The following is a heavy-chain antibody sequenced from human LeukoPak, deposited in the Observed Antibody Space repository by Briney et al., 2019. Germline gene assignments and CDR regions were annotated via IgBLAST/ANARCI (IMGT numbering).Heavy chain of an antibody. Sequence: SDTLSHTRAVYGVLLRGYHWLWLPPPPGKALEWIGELNHSGSTHYTLPLKSPVTISGDTSKNQFSLKLSSVTAADTAVYYCARSPLLWFGELLAYFQHWGQGTLVTVSS. CDR1: GVLLRGYH. CDR2: LNHSGST. J-gene: IGHJ1*01. V-gene: IGHV4-34*01. CDR3: ARSPLLWFGELLAYFQH. D-gene: IGHD3-10*01.